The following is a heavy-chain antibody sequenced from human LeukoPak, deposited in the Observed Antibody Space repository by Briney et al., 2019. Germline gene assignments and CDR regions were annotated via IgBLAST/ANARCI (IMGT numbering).Heavy chain of an antibody. Sequence: SETLSLTCTVSGGSISSGDYYWSWFRQPPGKGLEWIGYIYYSGSTYYNPSLKSRVTISVDTSKNQFSLKLSSVTAADTAVYYCARWCYYDSSGYSARFDYWGQGTLVTVSS. D-gene: IGHD3-22*01. CDR2: IYYSGST. CDR3: ARWCYYDSSGYSARFDY. CDR1: GGSISSGDYY. J-gene: IGHJ4*02. V-gene: IGHV4-30-4*01.